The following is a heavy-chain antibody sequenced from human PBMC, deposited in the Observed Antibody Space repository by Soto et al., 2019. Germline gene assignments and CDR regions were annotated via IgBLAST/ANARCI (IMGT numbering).Heavy chain of an antibody. J-gene: IGHJ4*02. V-gene: IGHV4-59*08. CDR3: ARYYGGYSDY. D-gene: IGHD3-10*01. CDR2: IYYSGST. CDR1: GGTISSYY. Sequence: TSETLSLTCTVSGGTISSYYWSWIRQPPGKGLEWIGYIYYSGSTYYNPSLKSRVTISVDTSKNQFSLKLNSVTAADTAVYYCARYYGGYSDYWGQGTLVTVSS.